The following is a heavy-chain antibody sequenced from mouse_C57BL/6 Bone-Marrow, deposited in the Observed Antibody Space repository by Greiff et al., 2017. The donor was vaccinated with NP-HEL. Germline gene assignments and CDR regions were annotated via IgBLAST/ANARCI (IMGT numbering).Heavy chain of an antibody. CDR1: GYTFTDYY. V-gene: IGHV1-76*01. Sequence: VQLQQSGAELVRPGASVKLSCKASGYTFTDYYINWVKQRPGQGLEWIARIYPGSGNTYYNEKFKGKATLTAEKSSSTAYMQLSSLTSEDSAVYFCARSPGYWGQGTTLTVSS. CDR3: ARSPGY. CDR2: IYPGSGNT. J-gene: IGHJ2*01.